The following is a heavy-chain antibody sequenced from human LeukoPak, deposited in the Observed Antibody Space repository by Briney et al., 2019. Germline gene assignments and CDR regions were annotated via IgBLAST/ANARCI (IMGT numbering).Heavy chain of an antibody. D-gene: IGHD6-19*01. J-gene: IGHJ4*02. Sequence: SETLSLTCAVYGGSFSGYYWRWIRQPAGKGLEWIGEINHSGSTNYNPSLKSRVTISVDTSKNQFSLKLSSVTAADTAVYYCAVKTTAVAGTGYWGQGTLVTVSS. CDR1: GGSFSGYY. CDR2: INHSGST. V-gene: IGHV4-34*01. CDR3: AVKTTAVAGTGY.